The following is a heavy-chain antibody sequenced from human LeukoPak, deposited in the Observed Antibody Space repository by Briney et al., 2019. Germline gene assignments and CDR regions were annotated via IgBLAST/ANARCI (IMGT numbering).Heavy chain of an antibody. J-gene: IGHJ4*02. Sequence: GASVKVSCKASGYTFTSYYMRWVRQAPGQGLEWMGRINPNSGGTNYAQKFQGRVTMTRDTSISTAYMELSRLRSDDTAVYYCASSGYYYDSSGRYYFDYWGQGTLVTVSS. CDR2: INPNSGGT. CDR1: GYTFTSYY. D-gene: IGHD3-22*01. CDR3: ASSGYYYDSSGRYYFDY. V-gene: IGHV1-2*06.